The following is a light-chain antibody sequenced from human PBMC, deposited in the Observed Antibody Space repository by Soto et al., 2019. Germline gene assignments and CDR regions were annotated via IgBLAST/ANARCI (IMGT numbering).Light chain of an antibody. CDR2: KDT. Sequence: ALTQPPSASVSPGQTARITCSGDELSKQYSFWYQQKPGQAPVLVIYKDTERASGIPERFSGSSSGTTVTLTISGVRAEDEATYYCQSSDDTGDYYLFGTGTKVTVL. J-gene: IGLJ1*01. CDR1: ELSKQY. CDR3: QSSDDTGDYYL. V-gene: IGLV3-25*02.